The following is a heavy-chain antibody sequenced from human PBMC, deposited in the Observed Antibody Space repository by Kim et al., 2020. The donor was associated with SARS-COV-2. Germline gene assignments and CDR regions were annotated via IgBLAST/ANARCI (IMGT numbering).Heavy chain of an antibody. Sequence: EGSLRLSCATSGFTFSAYDMNWVRQAPGKGLEWLSFITKSSATIYYADSVQGRFTISRDNAKNSLYLQMNSLRDEDTALYYCVRDRMGGAFDIWGQGTMVTVSS. CDR1: GFTFSAYD. J-gene: IGHJ3*02. V-gene: IGHV3-48*02. CDR3: VRDRMGGAFDI. CDR2: ITKSSATI. D-gene: IGHD3-16*01.